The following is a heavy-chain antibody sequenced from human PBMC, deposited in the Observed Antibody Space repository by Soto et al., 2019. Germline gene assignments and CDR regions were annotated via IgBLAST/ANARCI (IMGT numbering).Heavy chain of an antibody. CDR1: GFTFSDYY. D-gene: IGHD3-16*01. J-gene: IGHJ6*02. Sequence: QVQLVESGGGLVKPGGSLRLSCAASGFTFSDYYMSWIRQAPGKGLEWVSYISDIGTYTNYADPVKGRFTLSRDNAENSLYLQMNSLRAEDTAVYYCASGGYRPYGLDVWGQGTTVTVSS. CDR3: ASGGYRPYGLDV. V-gene: IGHV3-11*05. CDR2: ISDIGTYT.